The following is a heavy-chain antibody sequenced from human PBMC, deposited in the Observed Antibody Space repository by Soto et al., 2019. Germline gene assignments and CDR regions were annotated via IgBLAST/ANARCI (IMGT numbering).Heavy chain of an antibody. CDR3: ARGGTTVTNYYYGMDV. J-gene: IGHJ6*02. V-gene: IGHV1-2*04. D-gene: IGHD1-1*01. CDR2: INPNSGGT. Sequence: QVQLVQSGAEVKKPGASVKVSCKASGYTFTGYYMHWVRQAPGQGLEWMGWINPNSGGTNYAQTFQGWVTMTRDTSISTAYMELSRLRSDDTAVYYCARGGTTVTNYYYGMDVWGQGTTVTVSS. CDR1: GYTFTGYY.